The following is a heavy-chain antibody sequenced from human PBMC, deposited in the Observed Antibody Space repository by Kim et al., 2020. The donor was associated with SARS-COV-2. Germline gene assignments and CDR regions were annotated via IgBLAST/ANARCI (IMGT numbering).Heavy chain of an antibody. Sequence: TNYAQKLQGRVTMTTDTSTSTAYMELRSLRSDDTAVYYCARDLRWGAFDIWGQGTMVTVSS. V-gene: IGHV1-18*01. D-gene: IGHD1-26*01. J-gene: IGHJ3*02. CDR2: T. CDR3: ARDLRWGAFDI.